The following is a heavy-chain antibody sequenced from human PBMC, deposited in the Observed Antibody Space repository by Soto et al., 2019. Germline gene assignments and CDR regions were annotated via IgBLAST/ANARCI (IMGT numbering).Heavy chain of an antibody. CDR1: GFTFDEYA. V-gene: IGHV3-9*01. CDR2: ITWNSGGI. J-gene: IGHJ4*02. D-gene: IGHD6-19*01. CDR3: AKDAKAVAGLGVYYFDL. Sequence: EVQLVESGGDLVQPGRSLRLSCTASGFTFDEYATHWVRQVPGKGLEWVSVITWNSGGIDYADSVKGRFTTSRDNAKNTLYLQMNSLRTEDTAFYYCAKDAKAVAGLGVYYFDLWGQGTLVTVSS.